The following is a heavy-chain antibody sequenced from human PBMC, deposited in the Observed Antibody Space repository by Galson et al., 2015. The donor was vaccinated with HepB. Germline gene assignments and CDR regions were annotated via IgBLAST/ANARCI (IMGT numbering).Heavy chain of an antibody. CDR2: ISAFNGDT. Sequence: SVKVSCKASGYTFSNYGFSWVRQAPGQGLEWMGWISAFNGDTKYAQKFQGRVTMTTDTSTSIAYMELRSLRSDDTAVYYCARDTVQTGITGSMTFVHWGQGTLVTVSS. J-gene: IGHJ4*02. D-gene: IGHD1-20*01. V-gene: IGHV1-18*01. CDR1: GYTFSNYG. CDR3: ARDTVQTGITGSMTFVH.